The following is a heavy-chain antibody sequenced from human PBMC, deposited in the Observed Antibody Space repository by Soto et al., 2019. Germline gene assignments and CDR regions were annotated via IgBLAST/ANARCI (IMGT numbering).Heavy chain of an antibody. CDR1: GGSISSGGYY. J-gene: IGHJ1*01. CDR2: IYYSGST. CDR3: ARAMHYYDSSGYSPEYFQH. D-gene: IGHD3-22*01. V-gene: IGHV4-31*03. Sequence: QVQLQESGPGLVKPSQTLSLTCTVSGGSISSGGYYWSWIRQHPGKGLEWIGYIYYSGSTYYNPSLKSRVTLSVDTSKNQFSLKLSSVTAADTAVYYCARAMHYYDSSGYSPEYFQHRGQGTLVTVSS.